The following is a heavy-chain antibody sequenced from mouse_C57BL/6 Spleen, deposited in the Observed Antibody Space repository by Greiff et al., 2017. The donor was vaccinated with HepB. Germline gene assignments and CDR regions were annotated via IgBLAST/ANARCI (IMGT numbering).Heavy chain of an antibody. D-gene: IGHD1-1*01. Sequence: VQLQQPGAELVKPGASVKMSCKASGYTFTSYWITWVKQRPGQGLEWIGDIYPGSGSTNYNEKFKSKATLTVDTSSSTAYMQLSSLTSEDSAVYYCARYYGSSYRGGWYFDYWGQGTTLTVSS. J-gene: IGHJ2*01. CDR3: ARYYGSSYRGGWYFDY. V-gene: IGHV1-55*01. CDR1: GYTFTSYW. CDR2: IYPGSGST.